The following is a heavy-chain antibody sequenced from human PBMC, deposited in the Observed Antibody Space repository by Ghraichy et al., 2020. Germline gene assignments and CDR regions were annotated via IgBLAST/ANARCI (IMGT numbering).Heavy chain of an antibody. J-gene: IGHJ3*02. CDR2: IKQDGSEK. D-gene: IGHD3-22*01. CDR3: ARDYDSSGFMGKDAFDI. Sequence: GGSLRLSCAASGFTFSSYWMSWVRQAPGKGLECVANIKQDGSEKYYVDSVKGRFTISRDNAKNSLYLQMNSLRAEDTAVYYCARDYDSSGFMGKDAFDIWGQGTMVTVSS. CDR1: GFTFSSYW. V-gene: IGHV3-7*03.